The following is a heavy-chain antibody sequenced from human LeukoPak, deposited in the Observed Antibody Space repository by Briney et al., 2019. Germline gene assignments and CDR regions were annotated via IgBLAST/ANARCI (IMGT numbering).Heavy chain of an antibody. V-gene: IGHV1-69*13. J-gene: IGHJ5*02. CDR1: GGTFSSYA. CDR3: ASLRTGTNNWFDP. Sequence: SVKVSCKASGGTFSSYAISWVRQAPGQGLEWMGGIIPIFGTANYAQKFQGRVTITADESTSTAYMELSSLRSEDTAVYYCASLRTGTNNWFDPWGQGTLVTVSS. CDR2: IIPIFGTA. D-gene: IGHD1-1*01.